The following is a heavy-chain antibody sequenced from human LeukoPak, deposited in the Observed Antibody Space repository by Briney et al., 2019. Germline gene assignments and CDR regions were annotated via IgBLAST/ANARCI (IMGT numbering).Heavy chain of an antibody. Sequence: SETLSLTCTVSGGSLSSSYYYWGWIRQPPGKGLEWIGTIYYSGSTYYNPSLKSRVTISVDASKRQFSLKLNSVTAADTAVYYCARNTNFVEATNNDGFDIWGQGTMVTVS. CDR1: GGSLSSSYYY. V-gene: IGHV4-39*07. CDR3: ARNTNFVEATNNDGFDI. D-gene: IGHD1-26*01. CDR2: IYYSGST. J-gene: IGHJ3*02.